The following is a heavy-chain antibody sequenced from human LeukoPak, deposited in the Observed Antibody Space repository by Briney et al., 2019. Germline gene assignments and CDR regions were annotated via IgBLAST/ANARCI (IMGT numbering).Heavy chain of an antibody. CDR3: ARYSKAQYYYYGMDV. CDR2: ISWNSDSI. J-gene: IGHJ6*02. Sequence: GGSLRLSCAASGFTFDDYAMHWVRQAPGKGLEWVSGISWNSDSIGYADSVKGRFTISRDNAKNSLYLQMSSLRAEDTAVYYCARYSKAQYYYYGMDVWGQGTTVTVSS. V-gene: IGHV3-9*01. CDR1: GFTFDDYA.